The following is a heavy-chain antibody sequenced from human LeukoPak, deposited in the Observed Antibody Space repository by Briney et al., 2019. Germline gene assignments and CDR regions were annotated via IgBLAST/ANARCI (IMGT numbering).Heavy chain of an antibody. D-gene: IGHD2/OR15-2a*01. J-gene: IGHJ4*02. CDR3: ARDEVIASRGHPFDY. CDR1: GFTFSSYA. V-gene: IGHV3-30-3*01. CDR2: ISYDGSNK. Sequence: GRSLRLSCAASGFTFSSYAMHWVRQAPGKGLEWVAVISYDGSNKYYADSVKGRFTISRDNSKNTLYLQMNSLRAEDTAVYYCARDEVIASRGHPFDYWGQGTLVTVSS.